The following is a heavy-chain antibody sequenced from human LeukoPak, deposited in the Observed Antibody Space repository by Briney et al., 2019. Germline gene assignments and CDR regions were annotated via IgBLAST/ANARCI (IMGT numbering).Heavy chain of an antibody. V-gene: IGHV4-34*01. J-gene: IGHJ6*03. Sequence: PSETLSLTCAVYGGSFSGYYWSWIRQPPGKGLEWIGEINHSGSTNYNPSLKSRATISVDTSKNQFSLKLSSVTAADTAVYYCARGHPRAGDDILTGYVYNYYMDVWGKGTTVTVSS. CDR3: ARGHPRAGDDILTGYVYNYYMDV. D-gene: IGHD3-9*01. CDR1: GGSFSGYY. CDR2: INHSGST.